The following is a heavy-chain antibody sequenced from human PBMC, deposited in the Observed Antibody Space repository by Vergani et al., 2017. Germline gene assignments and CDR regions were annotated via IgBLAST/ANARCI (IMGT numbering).Heavy chain of an antibody. CDR1: GYTFGAYY. D-gene: IGHD3-16*01. V-gene: IGHV1-2*02. CDR3: ARGQYYGSESDSMGGFDP. Sequence: QVQLVQSGAEVKKPGASVKVSCKTSGYTFGAYYIQWVRQAPGQGLEWMGWINGHSGGTEYAQRFLGRITMTRDTSITTAYMELSSLTADDTAVYYCARGQYYGSESDSMGGFDPWGQGTRVTVSS. J-gene: IGHJ5*02. CDR2: INGHSGGT.